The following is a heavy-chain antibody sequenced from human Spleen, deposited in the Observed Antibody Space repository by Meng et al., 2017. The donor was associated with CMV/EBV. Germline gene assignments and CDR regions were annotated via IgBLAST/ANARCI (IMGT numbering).Heavy chain of an antibody. J-gene: IGHJ4*02. CDR2: LIPIFGTA. Sequence: SVKVSCKASGGTFSSYAISWVRQAPGQGLEWMGGLIPIFGTANYAQKFQGRVTITTDESTSTANMELSSLRSEDTAVYYCPSSMVRGVIYYFDYWGQGTLVTVSS. CDR1: GGTFSSYA. V-gene: IGHV1-69*05. CDR3: PSSMVRGVIYYFDY. D-gene: IGHD3-10*01.